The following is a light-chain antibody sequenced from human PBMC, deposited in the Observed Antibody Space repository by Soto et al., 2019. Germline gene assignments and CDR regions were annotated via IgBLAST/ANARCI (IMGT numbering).Light chain of an antibody. V-gene: IGKV1-27*01. CDR3: QKCYAAPFT. J-gene: IGKJ3*01. CDR2: SAS. Sequence: DFQMTQSPSSLSASVGDRVTITCRASQAIRNNLAWYQQKPGKLPHLLIYSASTLQSGVPSRFSGSGSGTDFILTISSLQPEDVGTYYCQKCYAAPFTFGPGTTVDIK. CDR1: QAIRNN.